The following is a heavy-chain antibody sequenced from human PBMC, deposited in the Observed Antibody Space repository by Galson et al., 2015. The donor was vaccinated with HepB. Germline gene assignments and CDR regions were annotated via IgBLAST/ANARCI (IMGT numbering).Heavy chain of an antibody. V-gene: IGHV3-21*01. J-gene: IGHJ4*02. CDR2: ISSSSSYI. CDR3: ARVYDSSSGRDY. Sequence: LRLSCAASGFTFSSYSMNWVRQAPGKGLEWVSSISSSSSYIYYADSVKGRFTISRDNAKNSLYLQMNSLRAEDTAVYYCARVYDSSSGRDYWGQGTLVTVSS. CDR1: GFTFSSYS. D-gene: IGHD6-13*01.